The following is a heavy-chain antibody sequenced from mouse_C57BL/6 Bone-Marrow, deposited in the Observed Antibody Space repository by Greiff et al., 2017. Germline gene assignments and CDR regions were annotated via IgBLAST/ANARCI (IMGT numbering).Heavy chain of an antibody. D-gene: IGHD4-1*01. CDR2: IYPGPGST. CDR3: ARSETGTGGRDY. CDR1: GYTFTSYW. V-gene: IGHV1S132*01. J-gene: IGHJ4*01. Sequence: VMLVESGAELVRPGASVKLSCKTSGYTFTSYWIHWVNQRSGQGLEWIARIYPGPGSTYYNDKFKDKATLTADKSSSTAYMQLSSLKSEDSAVYFCARSETGTGGRDYWGQGTGATVSS.